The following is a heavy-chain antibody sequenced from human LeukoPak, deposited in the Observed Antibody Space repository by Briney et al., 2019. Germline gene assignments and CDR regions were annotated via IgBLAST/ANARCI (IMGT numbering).Heavy chain of an antibody. CDR3: ARGRSSWYGPDNWFDP. V-gene: IGHV1-18*01. CDR2: ISAYNGNT. D-gene: IGHD6-13*01. Sequence: ASVKVSCKASGYTFTSYGISGVRQAPGQGLEWMGWISAYNGNTNYAQKLQGRVTMTTDTSTSTAYMELRSLRSDDTAVYYCARGRSSWYGPDNWFDPWGQGTLVTVSS. CDR1: GYTFTSYG. J-gene: IGHJ5*02.